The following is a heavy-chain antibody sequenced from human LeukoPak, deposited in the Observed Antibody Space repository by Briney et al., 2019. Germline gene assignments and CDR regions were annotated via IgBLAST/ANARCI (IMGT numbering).Heavy chain of an antibody. CDR2: IIPILGIA. CDR3: ARDYYYDSSGYYSVY. Sequence: SVRVSCKASGGTFSSYTISWVRQAPGQGLEWMGRIIPILGIANYAQKFQGRVTITADKSTSTAYMELSSLRSEDTAVYYCARDYYYDSSGYYSVYWGQGTLVTVSS. V-gene: IGHV1-69*04. J-gene: IGHJ4*02. D-gene: IGHD3-22*01. CDR1: GGTFSSYT.